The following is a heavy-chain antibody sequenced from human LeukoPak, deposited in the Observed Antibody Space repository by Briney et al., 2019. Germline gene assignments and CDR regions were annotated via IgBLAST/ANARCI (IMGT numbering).Heavy chain of an antibody. J-gene: IGHJ4*02. V-gene: IGHV1-18*01. CDR3: ARVGPLYYYDSSGYYNPPLF. CDR1: GYTFTSYG. D-gene: IGHD3-22*01. Sequence: ASVKVSCKASGYTFTSYGISWVRQAPGQGLEWMGWISAYNGNTNYAQKLQGRVTMTTDTSTSTAYMELRSLRSDDTAVYYCARVGPLYYYDSSGYYNPPLFWGQGTLVTASS. CDR2: ISAYNGNT.